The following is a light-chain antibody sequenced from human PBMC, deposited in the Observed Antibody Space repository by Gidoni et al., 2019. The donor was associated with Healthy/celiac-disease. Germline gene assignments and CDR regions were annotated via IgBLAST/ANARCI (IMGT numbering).Light chain of an antibody. Sequence: EIVLKQSPATLSLSQWERATLSCRASQSVSSYLAWYQQKPGQAPRLLIYDASNRATGIPARFSGSGSGTDFTLTISSLEPEDFAVYYCQQRSNWPLTFGGGTKVEIK. CDR1: QSVSSY. V-gene: IGKV3-11*01. CDR3: QQRSNWPLT. J-gene: IGKJ4*01. CDR2: DAS.